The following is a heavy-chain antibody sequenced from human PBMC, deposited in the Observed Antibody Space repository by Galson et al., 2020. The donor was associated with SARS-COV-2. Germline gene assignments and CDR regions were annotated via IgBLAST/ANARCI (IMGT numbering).Heavy chain of an antibody. CDR1: GFTFSSYA. D-gene: IGHD3-10*01. CDR2: ISYDGSNK. V-gene: IGHV3-30-3*01. J-gene: IGHJ4*02. CDR3: ARDPYTYYYGSGSYLPGY. Sequence: GESLKISCAASGFTFSSYAMHWVRQAPGKGLEWVAVISYDGSNKYYADSVKGRFTISRDNSKNTLYLQMNSLRAEDTAVYYCARDPYTYYYGSGSYLPGYWGQGTLVTVSS.